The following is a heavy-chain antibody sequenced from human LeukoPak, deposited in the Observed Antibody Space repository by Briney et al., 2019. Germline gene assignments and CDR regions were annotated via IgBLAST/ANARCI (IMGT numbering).Heavy chain of an antibody. CDR3: ARHPFSTPFDY. CDR1: GGSISSGDYY. CDR2: IYYSGST. D-gene: IGHD2/OR15-2a*01. V-gene: IGHV4-30-4*01. Sequence: PSETLSLTCTVSGGSISSGDYYWSWIRQPPGKGLEWIGYIYYSGSTYYNPSLKSRVTISVDTSENQFSLRLSSVTAADTAVYYCARHPFSTPFDYWGRGTLVTVSS. J-gene: IGHJ4*02.